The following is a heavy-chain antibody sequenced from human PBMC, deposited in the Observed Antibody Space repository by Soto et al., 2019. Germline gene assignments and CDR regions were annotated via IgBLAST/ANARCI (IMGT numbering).Heavy chain of an antibody. J-gene: IGHJ5*02. V-gene: IGHV1-18*01. CDR3: ARDKHFDADYWSDLKWYNWFDP. D-gene: IGHD3-3*01. CDR1: GYTFSSYG. CDR2: ISAYNGNT. Sequence: ASVNVSCQAAGYTFSSYGISWVRQDPRQGLEWMGWISAYNGNTNYAQKLQGRVTMTTDTSTSTAYVELRSLRSDDTAVYYCARDKHFDADYWSDLKWYNWFDPWGQGTLVTVSS.